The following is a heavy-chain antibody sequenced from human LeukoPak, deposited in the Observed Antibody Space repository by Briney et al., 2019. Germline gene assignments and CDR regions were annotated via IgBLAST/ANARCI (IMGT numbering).Heavy chain of an antibody. Sequence: ASVKVCCKASGYTFTRYDINWVRQATGQGLEWMGWMNPNSGNTGYAQKFQGRVTMTRNTSISTAYMELSSLRSEDTAVYYCARGLATGYYYYGMDVWGQGTTVTVSS. J-gene: IGHJ6*02. V-gene: IGHV1-8*01. CDR2: MNPNSGNT. CDR3: ARGLATGYYYYGMDV. D-gene: IGHD2-21*02. CDR1: GYTFTRYD.